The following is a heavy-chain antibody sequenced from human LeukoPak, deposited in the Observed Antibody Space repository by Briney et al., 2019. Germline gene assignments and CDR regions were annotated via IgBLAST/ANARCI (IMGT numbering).Heavy chain of an antibody. J-gene: IGHJ6*02. CDR1: GFTFSSYG. CDR3: ARGYCSSTSCYFRSLDYYYYGMDV. D-gene: IGHD2-2*01. Sequence: PGGSLRLSCAASGFTFSSYGMHWVRQAPGKGLEWVAVIWYDGSNKYYADSVKGRFTISRDNSKNTLYLQMNSLRAEDTAVYYCARGYCSSTSCYFRSLDYYYYGMDVWGQGTTVTVSS. V-gene: IGHV3-33*01. CDR2: IWYDGSNK.